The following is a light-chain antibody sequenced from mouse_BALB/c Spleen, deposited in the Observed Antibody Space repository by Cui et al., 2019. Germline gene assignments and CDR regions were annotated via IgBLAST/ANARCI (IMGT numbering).Light chain of an antibody. CDR3: QQYSSYPGT. Sequence: DIVMTQSTKFMFTAVGDRVSTTWKASQDVGTAVALYQQEPRQSPKLPNYSASSRHTGVPDRFTGSGSGTDFTLTISNVQSEDLADYFCQQYSSYPGTFGGGTKLEIK. J-gene: IGKJ1*01. CDR2: SAS. V-gene: IGKV6-23*01. CDR1: QDVGTA.